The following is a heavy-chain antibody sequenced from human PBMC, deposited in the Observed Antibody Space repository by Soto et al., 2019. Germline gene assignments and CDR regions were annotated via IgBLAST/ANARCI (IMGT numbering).Heavy chain of an antibody. CDR2: IYYAGST. D-gene: IGHD5-12*01. Sequence: SETLSLTCTVFCGSMISYYCSWIRQPPGRGLEWIGFIYYAGSTKYNPSLNSRVTISVDTSKNQFSLTVTSVTAADTAVYYCASRIVAPETFEPWGKGTLVTVSS. CDR3: ASRIVAPETFEP. J-gene: IGHJ5*02. V-gene: IGHV4-59*08. CDR1: CGSMISYY.